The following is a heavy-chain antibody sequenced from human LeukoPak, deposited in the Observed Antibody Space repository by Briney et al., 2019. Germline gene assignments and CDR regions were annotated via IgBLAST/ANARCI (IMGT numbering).Heavy chain of an antibody. V-gene: IGHV3-21*01. CDR3: ARGAQYYYGSGSSYYYYYYMDV. CDR2: ISSSSSYI. D-gene: IGHD3-10*01. J-gene: IGHJ6*03. CDR1: GFTFSSYS. Sequence: GGSLRLSCAASGFTFSSYSMNWVRQAPGKGLEWVSSISSSSSYIYYADSVKGRFTISRDNAKNSLYLQMNSLRAEDTAVYYCARGAQYYYGSGSSYYYYYYMDVWGKGTTVTISS.